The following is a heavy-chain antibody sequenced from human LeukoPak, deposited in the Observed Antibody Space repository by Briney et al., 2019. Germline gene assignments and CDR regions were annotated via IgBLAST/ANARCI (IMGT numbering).Heavy chain of an antibody. Sequence: GESLKISCKGSGYSFTSYWIGWVRQMPGKGVEWMGIIYPGDCDTRYSPSFQEQLTISADKSTSTAYLQQSSLKGSDTSMYYCARGGDYYDSSGYYPPFFDYWGQGTLVTVSS. CDR3: ARGGDYYDSSGYYPPFFDY. CDR1: GYSFTSYW. D-gene: IGHD3-22*01. CDR2: IYPGDCDT. V-gene: IGHV5-51*01. J-gene: IGHJ4*02.